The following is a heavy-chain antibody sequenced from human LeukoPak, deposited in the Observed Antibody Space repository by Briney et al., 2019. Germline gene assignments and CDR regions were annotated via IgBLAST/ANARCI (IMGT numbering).Heavy chain of an antibody. CDR1: GFIFSDYG. CDR3: ARKGSGRHPEVKFDY. J-gene: IGHJ4*02. V-gene: IGHV3-48*01. CDR2: ISGSSSTI. D-gene: IGHD1-26*01. Sequence: GGSLRLSCVASGFIFSDYGMNWVRQVPGKGLEWLSYISGSSSTIYHADSVKSRFTISRDNVENSLYLQMNGLRVEDTAVYYCARKGSGRHPEVKFDYWGQGILVTVSS.